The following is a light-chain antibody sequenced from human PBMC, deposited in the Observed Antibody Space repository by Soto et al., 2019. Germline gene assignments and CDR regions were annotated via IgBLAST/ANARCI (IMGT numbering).Light chain of an antibody. CDR1: QSITSY. Sequence: DIQMTQSPSSLSASVGDRVTITCRASQSITSYLNWYQKNPGKAPKLLIYAASSLQSGVPSRFSGSGSGTDFTLTISSLQPEDFATYYCQQSYSTPPVTFGQGTKVEIK. CDR2: AAS. V-gene: IGKV1-39*01. J-gene: IGKJ1*01. CDR3: QQSYSTPPVT.